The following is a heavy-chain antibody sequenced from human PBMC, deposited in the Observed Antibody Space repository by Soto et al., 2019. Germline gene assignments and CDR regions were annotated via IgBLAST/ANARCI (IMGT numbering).Heavy chain of an antibody. D-gene: IGHD5-18*01. CDR3: AKIIQLWTHYYYYGMDV. J-gene: IGHJ6*02. CDR2: ISYDGSNK. CDR1: GFTFSSYG. V-gene: IGHV3-30*18. Sequence: GGSLRLSCAASGFTFSSYGMHWVRQAPGKGPEWVAVISYDGSNKYYADSVKGRFTISRDNSKNTLYLQMNSLRAEDTAVYYCAKIIQLWTHYYYYGMDVWGQGTTVTVSS.